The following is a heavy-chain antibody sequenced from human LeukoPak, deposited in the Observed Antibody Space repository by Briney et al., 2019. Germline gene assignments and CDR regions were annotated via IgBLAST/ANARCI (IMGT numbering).Heavy chain of an antibody. Sequence: GGSLRLSRAASGFTFSSYAMTWVRQAPGKGLEWVSAVSGSGSVTYYTDSVKGRFTISRDNSKNTLYLQMNSLRAEDTAVYYCATRITAAGFDYWGQGTLVTVSS. V-gene: IGHV3-23*01. CDR2: VSGSGSVT. CDR3: ATRITAAGFDY. D-gene: IGHD6-13*01. CDR1: GFTFSSYA. J-gene: IGHJ4*02.